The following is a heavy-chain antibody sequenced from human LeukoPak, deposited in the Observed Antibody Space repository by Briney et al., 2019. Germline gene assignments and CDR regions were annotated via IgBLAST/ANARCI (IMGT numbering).Heavy chain of an antibody. J-gene: IGHJ4*02. CDR2: IHNNGGTT. V-gene: IGHV3-23*01. CDR1: GFIFSNYV. Sequence: GGSLRLSCAASGFIFSNYVMTWVRQAPGKGLEWVSSIHNNGGTTYYADSVKGRFTISRDNSKNIVYLQMNSLRAGDTAVYYCARPGEGDNWNPWVVWGQGTLVTVSS. D-gene: IGHD1-20*01. CDR3: ARPGEGDNWNPWVV.